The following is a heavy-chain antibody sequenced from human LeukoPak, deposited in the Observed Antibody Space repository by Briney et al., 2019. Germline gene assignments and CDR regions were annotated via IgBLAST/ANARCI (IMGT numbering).Heavy chain of an antibody. J-gene: IGHJ4*02. V-gene: IGHV1-46*01. CDR1: GGTFSSYA. D-gene: IGHD3-10*01. CDR3: ARDTLWFGELLSLDY. CDR2: INPSGGST. Sequence: GASVKVSCKASGGTFSSYAISWVRQAPGQGLEWMGIINPSGGSTSYAQKFQGRVTMTRDTSTSTVYMELSSLRSEDTAVYYCARDTLWFGELLSLDYWGQGTLVTVSS.